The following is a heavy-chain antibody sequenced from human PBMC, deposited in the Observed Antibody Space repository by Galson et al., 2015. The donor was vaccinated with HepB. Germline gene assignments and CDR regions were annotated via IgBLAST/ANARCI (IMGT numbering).Heavy chain of an antibody. D-gene: IGHD2-2*01. CDR3: ARDQSRRSSISDDAFDI. CDR2: INPNGGGT. CDR1: GYTFTGYY. Sequence: SVKVSCKASGYTFTGYYMHWVRQAPGQGLEWMGWINPNGGGTNYAQKFQGRVTMTRDTSISTAYMDLSRLRSDDTALYYCARDQSRRSSISDDAFDIWGQGTMVTVSS. V-gene: IGHV1-2*02. J-gene: IGHJ3*02.